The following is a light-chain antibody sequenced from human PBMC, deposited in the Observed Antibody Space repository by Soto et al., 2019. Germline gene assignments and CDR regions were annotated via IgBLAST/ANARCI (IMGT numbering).Light chain of an antibody. J-gene: IGKJ1*01. CDR1: QSVSSN. CDR2: GAS. V-gene: IGKV3-15*01. Sequence: EIVMTQSPATLSVSPGERATLSCRASQSVSSNLAWYQQKPGQAPRLLIYGASTRATGIPARFSGSGSGTEFTLTISRLQSEDFGVYYCQQYGSSGTFGQGTKVEIK. CDR3: QQYGSSGT.